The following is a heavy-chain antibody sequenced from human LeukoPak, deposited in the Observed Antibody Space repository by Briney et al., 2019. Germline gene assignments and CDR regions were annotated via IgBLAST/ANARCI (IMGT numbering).Heavy chain of an antibody. D-gene: IGHD3-10*01. V-gene: IGHV3-30*04. Sequence: GGSLRLSCAASGSTFSSYAMHWVRQAPGKGLEWVAVISYDGSNKYYADSVKGRFTISRDNSKNTLYLQMNSLRAEDTAVYYCARGHPYYYGSGSPPFDYWGQGTLVTVSS. J-gene: IGHJ4*02. CDR3: ARGHPYYYGSGSPPFDY. CDR1: GSTFSSYA. CDR2: ISYDGSNK.